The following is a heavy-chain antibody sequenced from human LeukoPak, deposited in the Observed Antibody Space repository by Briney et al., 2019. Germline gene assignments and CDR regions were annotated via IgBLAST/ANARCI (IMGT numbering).Heavy chain of an antibody. V-gene: IGHV3-15*01. D-gene: IGHD3-10*01. CDR2: IKSKTDGGTT. J-gene: IGHJ4*02. CDR3: TTDMTFGVSWDY. Sequence: PGGSLRLSCAASGFTFSNAWMSWVRQAPGKGLEWVGRIKSKTDGGTTDYAAPVKGRFTISRDDSKNTLYLQMNSLKTEDTAVYYCTTDMTFGVSWDYWGQGTLVTVSS. CDR1: GFTFSNAW.